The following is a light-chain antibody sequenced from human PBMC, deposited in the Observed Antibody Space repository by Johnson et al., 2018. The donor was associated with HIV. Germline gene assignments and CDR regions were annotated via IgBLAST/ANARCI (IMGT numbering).Light chain of an antibody. CDR2: DNN. J-gene: IGLJ1*01. Sequence: QPVLTQPPSVSAPPGQKVTISCSGSSSNIGNNLASWYQQLPGTAPKLLIYDNNKRPSGIPDRFSGSKSGTSATLDITGLQTGDEADYYCGTWDSSLSAGVFGTGTKVTVL. CDR3: GTWDSSLSAGV. V-gene: IGLV1-51*01. CDR1: SSNIGNNL.